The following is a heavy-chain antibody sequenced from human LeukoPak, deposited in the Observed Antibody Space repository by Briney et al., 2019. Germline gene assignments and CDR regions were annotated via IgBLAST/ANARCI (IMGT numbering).Heavy chain of an antibody. J-gene: IGHJ4*02. CDR3: ASRYCSGGSCFFSALFDY. CDR2: IYYSGST. CDR1: GGSISSGGYY. D-gene: IGHD2-15*01. V-gene: IGHV4-31*03. Sequence: PSETLSLTCTVSGGSISSGGYYWSWIRQHPGKGLEWIGYIYYSGSTYYNPSLKSRVTISVDTSKNQFSLKLSSVTAADTAVYYCASRYCSGGSCFFSALFDYWGQGTLVTVSS.